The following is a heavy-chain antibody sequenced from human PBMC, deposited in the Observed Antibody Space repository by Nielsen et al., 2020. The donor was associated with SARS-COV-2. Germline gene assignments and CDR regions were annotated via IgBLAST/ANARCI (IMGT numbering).Heavy chain of an antibody. Sequence: GGSLRLSCAASGFTFADYAMHWVRQAPGKGLEWVSGISWNSGSIGYADSVKGRFTISRDNAKNSLYLQMNSPRAEDTALYYCAKDSIWGYSSGFSDYYGMDVWGQGTTVTVSS. CDR2: ISWNSGSI. D-gene: IGHD6-19*01. CDR3: AKDSIWGYSSGFSDYYGMDV. V-gene: IGHV3-9*01. CDR1: GFTFADYA. J-gene: IGHJ6*02.